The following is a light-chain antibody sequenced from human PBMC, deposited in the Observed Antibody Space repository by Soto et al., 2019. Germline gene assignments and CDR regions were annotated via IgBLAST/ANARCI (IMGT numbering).Light chain of an antibody. J-gene: IGKJ3*01. CDR1: QSVSSNY. CDR3: QQCGSSPLT. Sequence: EIVLTQSPATLSLSPGERATLSCRASQSVSSNYLAWYQQKPGHAPRLLIYGASSRATGIPDMFSGSGSGTDFTLTISRLEPEDFAVYYCQQCGSSPLTFGRGTKVDIK. V-gene: IGKV3-20*01. CDR2: GAS.